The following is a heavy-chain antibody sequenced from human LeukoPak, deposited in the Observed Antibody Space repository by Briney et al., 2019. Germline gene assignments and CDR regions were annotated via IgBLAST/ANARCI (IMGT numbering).Heavy chain of an antibody. J-gene: IGHJ5*02. V-gene: IGHV1-69*13. D-gene: IGHD2-2*02. CDR2: IIPVFGTS. CDR3: SRVTGGRFCSTTSCYMRGWFDP. CDR1: GGTFSSYA. Sequence: ASVKVSCKASGGTFSSYAISWVRQAPGQGLEWMGGIIPVFGTSNYAQKFQGRVTITADESTRTAYMELSSLRSEDTAVYYCSRVTGGRFCSTTSCYMRGWFDPWGQGTLVTVSS.